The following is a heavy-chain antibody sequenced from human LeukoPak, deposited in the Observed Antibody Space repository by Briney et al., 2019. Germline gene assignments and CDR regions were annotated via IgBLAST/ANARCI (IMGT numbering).Heavy chain of an antibody. V-gene: IGHV3-7*01. J-gene: IGHJ3*02. D-gene: IGHD3-16*01. CDR1: GFTFSSNW. CDR3: ARDGGVPDAFYI. CDR2: IKQDGSEK. Sequence: GGSLRLSCAAPGFTFSSNWMSWVRQAPGKGLEWVAKIKQDGSEKYYVDSVKGRFTISRDNCNNSLYLQMNSLRAEDTAVYYCARDGGVPDAFYIWGQGTMVTVSS.